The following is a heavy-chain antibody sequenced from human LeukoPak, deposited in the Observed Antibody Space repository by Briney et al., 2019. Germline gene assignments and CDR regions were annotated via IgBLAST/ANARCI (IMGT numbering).Heavy chain of an antibody. D-gene: IGHD6-19*01. J-gene: IGHJ5*02. CDR3: APSVAGHFDP. V-gene: IGHV3-21*06. CDR2: ISSSSSYI. Sequence: GGSLRLSCAASGFTFSNAWMSWVRQAPGKGLVWVSSISSSSSYIYYADSVKGRFTISRDNAKSSLYLQMNSLRAEDTAMYYCAPSVAGHFDPWGQGTLVIVSS. CDR1: GFTFSNAW.